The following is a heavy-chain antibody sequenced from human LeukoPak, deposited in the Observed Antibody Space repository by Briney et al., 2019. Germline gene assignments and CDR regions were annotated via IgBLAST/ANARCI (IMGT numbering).Heavy chain of an antibody. CDR2: IFHSGRT. CDR1: DYSIRDGTS. CDR3: ARDVAGLYYFDY. V-gene: IGHV4-38-2*02. Sequence: SETLSLTSSVSDYSIRDGTSWGCIRQPPGKGRGCIGSIFHSGRTSYHPSLKSRVTMSVDTSKNQFSLKLSSVAAADTAIYYCARDVAGLYYFDYWGQGTLVTVSS. J-gene: IGHJ4*02. D-gene: IGHD2-15*01.